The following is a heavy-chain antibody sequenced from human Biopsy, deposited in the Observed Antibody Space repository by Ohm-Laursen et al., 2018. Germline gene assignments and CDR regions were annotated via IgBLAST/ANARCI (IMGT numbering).Heavy chain of an antibody. CDR3: ARGSNDFGGLYFPR. Sequence: GTLPLTWTVSGGSFTGHYWSWIRQPPGEGLEWIGHISYTGYTSYNASLKSRVTISVDTSRNHFSLRLSSLTAADTAVYYCARGSNDFGGLYFPRWGQGTLLTVSS. CDR2: ISYTGYT. CDR1: GGSFTGHY. V-gene: IGHV4-59*11. D-gene: IGHD4-23*01. J-gene: IGHJ4*02.